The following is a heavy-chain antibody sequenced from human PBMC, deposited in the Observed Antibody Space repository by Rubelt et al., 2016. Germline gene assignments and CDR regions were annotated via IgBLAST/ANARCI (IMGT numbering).Heavy chain of an antibody. V-gene: IGHV4-34*01. J-gene: IGHJ6*02. CDR3: ARHSPPGTTIVYYGMDV. CDR1: GGSFSGYY. CDR2: INHSGST. D-gene: IGHD3-10*01. Sequence: QVQLQQWGAGLLKPSETLSLTCAVYGGSFSGYYWSWIRQPPGKGLEWIGEINHSGSTNYNPSLKSGVTISVDTSTNQFARRLSSVTAADTAVYYCARHSPPGTTIVYYGMDVWGQGTTVTVSS.